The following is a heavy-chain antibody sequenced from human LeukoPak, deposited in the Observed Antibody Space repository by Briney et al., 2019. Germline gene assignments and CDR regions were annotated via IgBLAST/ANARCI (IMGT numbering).Heavy chain of an antibody. CDR1: GFTFSSCA. D-gene: IGHD2-2*01. CDR3: ARDRKSAMGYYYYGMDV. V-gene: IGHV3-33*08. J-gene: IGHJ6*04. Sequence: PGASLRLSCAASGFTFSSCAMSWVRQAPGKGLEWVAVIWYDGSNKYYADSVKGRFTISRDNSKNTLYLQMNSLRAEDTAVYYCARDRKSAMGYYYYGMDVWGKGTTVTVSS. CDR2: IWYDGSNK.